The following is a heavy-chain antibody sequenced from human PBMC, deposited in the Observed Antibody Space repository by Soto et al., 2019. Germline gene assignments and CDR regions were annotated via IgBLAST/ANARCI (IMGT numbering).Heavy chain of an antibody. CDR1: GFTFSSYA. D-gene: IGHD4-17*01. Sequence: GGSLRLSCAASGFTFSSYAMSWVRQAPGKGLEWVSAISGSGGSTYYADSVKGRFTISRDNSKNTLYLQMNSLRAEDTAVYYCATLGSDYGTPYYYYGMDVWGQGTTVTVSS. CDR2: ISGSGGST. CDR3: ATLGSDYGTPYYYYGMDV. V-gene: IGHV3-23*01. J-gene: IGHJ6*02.